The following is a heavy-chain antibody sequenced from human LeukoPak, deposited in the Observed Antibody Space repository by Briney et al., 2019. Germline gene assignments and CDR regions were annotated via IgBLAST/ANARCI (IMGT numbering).Heavy chain of an antibody. CDR2: IYTGGST. V-gene: IGHV3-53*01. CDR3: ARDARGDGYNAGDY. J-gene: IGHJ4*02. D-gene: IGHD5-24*01. CDR1: GFTVSSNY. Sequence: PGGSLRLSCAASGFTVSSNYMSWVRQAPGKGLEWVSVIYTGGSTYYADSVKGRFTISRDNSKNTLYLQMNSLRAEDTAVYYCARDARGDGYNAGDYWGQGTLVTVSS.